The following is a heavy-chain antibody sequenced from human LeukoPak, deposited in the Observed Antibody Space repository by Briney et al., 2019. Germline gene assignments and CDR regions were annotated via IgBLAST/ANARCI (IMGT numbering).Heavy chain of an antibody. CDR1: GYTLTELS. CDR3: ARVESSSWSFDY. D-gene: IGHD6-13*01. Sequence: ASVKVSCKVSGYTLTELSMHWVRQAPGKGLEWMGGFDPEDGETIYAQKFQGRVTMTEDTSTDTAYMELSSLRSEDTAVYYCARVESSSWSFDYWGQGTLVTVSS. J-gene: IGHJ4*02. V-gene: IGHV1-24*01. CDR2: FDPEDGET.